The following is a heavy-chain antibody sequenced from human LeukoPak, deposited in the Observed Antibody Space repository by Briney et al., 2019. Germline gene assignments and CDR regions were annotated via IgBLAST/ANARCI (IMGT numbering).Heavy chain of an antibody. CDR3: ALVRDLTFDY. D-gene: IGHD6-6*01. CDR2: INPTFGSA. J-gene: IGHJ4*02. V-gene: IGHV1-69*05. CDR1: GGTFSGYA. Sequence: ASVKVACKASGGTFSGYAISWVRHAPGQGLECMGVINPTFGSANYAQKFQGRVTFTTDETTSTANMELSGLTSDDTAVYYCALVRDLTFDYWGQGTLVTVSS.